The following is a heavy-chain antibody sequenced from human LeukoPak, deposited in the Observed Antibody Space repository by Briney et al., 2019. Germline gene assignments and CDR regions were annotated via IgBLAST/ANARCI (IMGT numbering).Heavy chain of an antibody. Sequence: GASVKVSCKASGYTFTSYYMHWVRQAPGQGLEWMGIINPSGGSTSYAQKFQGRVTITADESTSTAYMELSSLRSEDTAVYYCASGYYYDSSGYYYLSYWGQGTLVTVSS. CDR3: ASGYYYDSSGYYYLSY. J-gene: IGHJ4*02. V-gene: IGHV1-46*01. CDR2: INPSGGST. CDR1: GYTFTSYY. D-gene: IGHD3-22*01.